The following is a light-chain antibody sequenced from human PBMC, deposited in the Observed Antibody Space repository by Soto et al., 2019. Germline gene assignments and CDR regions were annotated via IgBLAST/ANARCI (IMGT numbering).Light chain of an antibody. V-gene: IGKV1-12*01. J-gene: IGKJ5*01. CDR2: AAS. CDR3: QHADSLPLIT. Sequence: DIQMTQSPPSVSASLGDRVTITCLSSQDISTWLAWYQQKPGKAPRLLIYAASSLQTGVPSRFSGSGSGTDFTLTISSLQPEDFATYYCQHADSLPLITFGQGTRLEIK. CDR1: QDISTW.